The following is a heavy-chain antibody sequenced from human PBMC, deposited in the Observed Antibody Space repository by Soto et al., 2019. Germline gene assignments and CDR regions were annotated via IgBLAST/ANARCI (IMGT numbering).Heavy chain of an antibody. Sequence: EVHLVESGGGLVQPGGSLRLSCAASGFTFSSYSLNWVRQAPGKGLEWVSYITSSGTTVYYADSVRGRFTISRDNAKNSLYPPMNSLRDDDTAVSSCARGGCNWAYYIDSWGQGTLVTVSS. CDR2: ITSSGTTV. J-gene: IGHJ4*02. D-gene: IGHD1-1*01. CDR3: ARGGCNWAYYIDS. V-gene: IGHV3-48*02. CDR1: GFTFSSYS.